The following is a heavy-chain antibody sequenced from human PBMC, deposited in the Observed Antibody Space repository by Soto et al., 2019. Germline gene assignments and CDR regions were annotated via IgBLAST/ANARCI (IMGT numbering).Heavy chain of an antibody. J-gene: IGHJ4*02. D-gene: IGHD2-21*01. Sequence: PSETLSLTCAVYGGSFSCYYWSWIRQPPGKGLEWIGEINHSGSTNYNPSLKSRVTISVDTSKNQFSLKLSSVTVEDTAVYYCARIPDGHLYAARDPNDFWGQGTLVTVSS. CDR3: ARIPDGHLYAARDPNDF. V-gene: IGHV4-34*01. CDR2: INHSGST. CDR1: GGSFSCYY.